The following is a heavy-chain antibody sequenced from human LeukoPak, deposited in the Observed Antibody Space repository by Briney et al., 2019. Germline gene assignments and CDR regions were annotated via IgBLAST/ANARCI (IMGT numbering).Heavy chain of an antibody. CDR3: ARAWSGILAYDAFDI. D-gene: IGHD3-3*01. Sequence: ATVKVSCKASGGAFSSSAVSWLRLAPGQGLEWLGGIIPIYDSADYAQGFQGRVKISTDESTSTLFLELSSLTPEDTAVYYCARAWSGILAYDAFDIWGQGTMIIVSS. CDR1: GGAFSSSA. J-gene: IGHJ3*02. CDR2: IIPIYDSA. V-gene: IGHV1-69*05.